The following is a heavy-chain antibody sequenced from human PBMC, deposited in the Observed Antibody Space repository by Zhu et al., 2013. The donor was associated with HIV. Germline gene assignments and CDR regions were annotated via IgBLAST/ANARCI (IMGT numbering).Heavy chain of an antibody. D-gene: IGHD6-25*01. Sequence: QVQLVQSGAEVKKPGASVKVACKASGYTFTSHYIHWVRRVPGQGLEWMGVINPTGPSTRYPQKFHGRVTMTSDTSASTVYMEMSSLGSDDTAVIYCARGKGAPASTFLDVWGQGTTVTVSS. CDR3: ARGKGAPASTFLDV. CDR2: INPTGPST. J-gene: IGHJ6*02. V-gene: IGHV1-46*01. CDR1: GYTFTSHY.